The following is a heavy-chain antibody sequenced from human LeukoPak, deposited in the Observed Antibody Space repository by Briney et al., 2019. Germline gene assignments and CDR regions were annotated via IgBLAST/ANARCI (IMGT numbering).Heavy chain of an antibody. CDR3: ARSVRPGSKAEYFQH. J-gene: IGHJ1*01. Sequence: PGGSLRLSCAASGFIFNTYAMHWVRQAPGKGLEWVAVISYDGSNKYYADSVKGRFTISRDNSKNTLYLQMNSLRAEDTAVYYCARSVRPGSKAEYFQHWGQGTLVTVSS. V-gene: IGHV3-30-3*01. D-gene: IGHD3-10*01. CDR1: GFIFNTYA. CDR2: ISYDGSNK.